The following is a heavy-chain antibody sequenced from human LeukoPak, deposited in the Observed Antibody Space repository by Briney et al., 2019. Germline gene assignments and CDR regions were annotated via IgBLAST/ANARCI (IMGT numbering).Heavy chain of an antibody. CDR2: ISNHGNNK. J-gene: IGHJ4*02. Sequence: PGGSLRLSCAASGFAFSRNAMHWVRQGPGKGLEWVSYISNHGNNKYYADSVKGLFTISRDNSKGTLFLQMNSLRPDDAAVYYCAKDGSWSCTDWGQGTLVTVSS. D-gene: IGHD2-8*02. V-gene: IGHV3-30*02. CDR3: AKDGSWSCTD. CDR1: GFAFSRNA.